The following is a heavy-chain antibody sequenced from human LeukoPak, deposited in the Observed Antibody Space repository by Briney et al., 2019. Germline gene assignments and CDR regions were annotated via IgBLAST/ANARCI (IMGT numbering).Heavy chain of an antibody. CDR3: ARLLGMVTTFDH. CDR1: GFTFSGNW. J-gene: IGHJ4*02. Sequence: GGSLRLSCEASGFTFSGNWISWVRQAPGKGLEGVASINPDGSQSHYVDSVKGRFTISRDNIRSSLYLQMNSLGAEDTAVYYCARLLGMVTTFDHWGQGTLVTVSS. D-gene: IGHD5-24*01. CDR2: INPDGSQS. V-gene: IGHV3-7*01.